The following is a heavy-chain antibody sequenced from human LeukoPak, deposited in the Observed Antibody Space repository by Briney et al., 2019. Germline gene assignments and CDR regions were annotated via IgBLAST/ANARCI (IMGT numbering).Heavy chain of an antibody. J-gene: IGHJ4*02. Sequence: SETLSLTCTVSGGSMSTYYWSWIRQPPGKGLEWIGYIYYSGDTNYNPSLKSRVTISVDTSKNQFSLKLSSVTAADTAVYYCARHLGTSSWLDYWGQGTLVTVSS. CDR2: IYYSGDT. CDR1: GGSMSTYY. CDR3: ARHLGTSSWLDY. D-gene: IGHD6-13*01. V-gene: IGHV4-59*08.